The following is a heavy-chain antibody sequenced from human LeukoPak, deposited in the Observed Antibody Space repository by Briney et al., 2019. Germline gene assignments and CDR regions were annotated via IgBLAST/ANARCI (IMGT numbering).Heavy chain of an antibody. CDR2: IYHSGST. CDR1: GGSLSSGGYS. CDR3: ARTYCSGGSCYPPDY. Sequence: SQTLSLTCAVSGGSLSSGGYSWRWIRQPPGKGLEWIGYIYHSGSTYYNPSLKSRVTMSVDRSKNQFSLKLSSVTAADTAVYYCARTYCSGGSCYPPDYWAREPWSPSPQ. D-gene: IGHD2-15*01. V-gene: IGHV4-30-2*01. J-gene: IGHJ4*02.